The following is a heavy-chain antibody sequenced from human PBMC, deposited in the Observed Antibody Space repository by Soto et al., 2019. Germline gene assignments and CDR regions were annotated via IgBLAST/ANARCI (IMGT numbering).Heavy chain of an antibody. Sequence: QMQLVQSGPEVKKPGTSVKVSCKASGFTFADSAVQWVRQARGQRLEWIGRIVVDSGNTKYAQKFPERVTITWDMSTSTAYMELSSLRSEDTAVYYCAAANNTSPVDYWGQGTLVTVSS. J-gene: IGHJ4*02. CDR3: AAANNTSPVDY. V-gene: IGHV1-58*01. CDR1: GFTFADSA. CDR2: IVVDSGNT. D-gene: IGHD1-26*01.